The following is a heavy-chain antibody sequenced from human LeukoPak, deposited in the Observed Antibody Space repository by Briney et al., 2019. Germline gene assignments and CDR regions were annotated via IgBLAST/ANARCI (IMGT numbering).Heavy chain of an antibody. CDR2: ISSSSSYI. J-gene: IGHJ4*02. Sequence: GGSLSLSCAASGFTFSSYSMNWVRQAPGKGLEWVSSISSSSSYIYYAASVKGRFTISRDNAKNSLYLQMNSLRAEETAVYYCARDRVRYYFDYWGQGTLVTVSS. CDR1: GFTFSSYS. CDR3: ARDRVRYYFDY. V-gene: IGHV3-21*01. D-gene: IGHD2-8*01.